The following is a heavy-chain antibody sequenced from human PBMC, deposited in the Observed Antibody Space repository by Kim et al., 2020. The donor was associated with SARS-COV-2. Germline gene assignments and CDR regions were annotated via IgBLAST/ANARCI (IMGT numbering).Heavy chain of an antibody. CDR3: ARGCSSTSCYKRYAFDI. CDR2: ISAYNGNT. CDR1: GYTFTSYG. V-gene: IGHV1-18*04. J-gene: IGHJ3*02. D-gene: IGHD2-2*02. Sequence: ASVKVSCKASGYTFTSYGISWVRQAPGQGLEWMGCISAYNGNTNYAQKLQGRVTMTTDTSTSTAYMELRSLRSDDTAVYYCARGCSSTSCYKRYAFDIWGQGTMVTVSS.